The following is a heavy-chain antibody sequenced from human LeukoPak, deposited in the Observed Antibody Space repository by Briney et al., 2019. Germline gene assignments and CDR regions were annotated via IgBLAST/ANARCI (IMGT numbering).Heavy chain of an antibody. Sequence: PGGSLRLSCAASGFTFSSYSMNWVRQAPGKGLEWVSYISSSSNTIYHADSVKGRFTISRDNAKNPLYLQMNSLRAEDTAVYYCARPPLGGYYYYGMDVWGQGTTVTVSS. J-gene: IGHJ6*02. CDR2: ISSSSNTI. CDR1: GFTFSSYS. CDR3: ARPPLGGYYYYGMDV. V-gene: IGHV3-48*01. D-gene: IGHD3-10*01.